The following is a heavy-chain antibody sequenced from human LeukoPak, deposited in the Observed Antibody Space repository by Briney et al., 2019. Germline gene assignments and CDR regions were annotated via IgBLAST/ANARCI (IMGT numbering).Heavy chain of an antibody. CDR3: ARQTGDDAFDI. V-gene: IGHV3-48*04. D-gene: IGHD7-27*01. CDR1: GFTFNTYT. J-gene: IGHJ3*02. Sequence: GGSLRLSCAASGFTFNTYTMNWVRQAPGKGLEWVSYISGSGTTIYYADSVKGRFTISRDNAKNSLYLQMNSLRAEDTAVYYCARQTGDDAFDIWGQGTMVTVSS. CDR2: ISGSGTTI.